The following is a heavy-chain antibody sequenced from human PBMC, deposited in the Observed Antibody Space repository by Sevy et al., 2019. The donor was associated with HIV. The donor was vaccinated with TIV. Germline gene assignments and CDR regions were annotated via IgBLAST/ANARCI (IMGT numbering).Heavy chain of an antibody. CDR1: GYTFTSYG. CDR2: ISAYNGNT. Sequence: ASVKVCCKASGYTFTSYGISWVRQAPGQGLEWMGWISAYNGNTNYAQKLQGRVTMTTDTSTSTAYMELRSLRSDDTAVYYCARGSSGSYGTFHYYYGMDVWGQGTTVTVSS. V-gene: IGHV1-18*01. D-gene: IGHD6-19*01. CDR3: ARGSSGSYGTFHYYYGMDV. J-gene: IGHJ6*02.